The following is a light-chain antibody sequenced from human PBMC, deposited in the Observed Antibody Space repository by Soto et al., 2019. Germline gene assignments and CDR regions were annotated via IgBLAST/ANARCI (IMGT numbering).Light chain of an antibody. V-gene: IGLV3-21*02. Sequence: YELAQPPSASVSPGQSATITCGGDSIGGKIVHWYKQRPGQAPVAVVFDATDRPSGIPDRISASRSGDTATLTISRVDAGDEADYYCQVWASTAEFFVFGSGTKVTVL. CDR3: QVWASTAEFFV. CDR1: SIGGKI. CDR2: DAT. J-gene: IGLJ1*01.